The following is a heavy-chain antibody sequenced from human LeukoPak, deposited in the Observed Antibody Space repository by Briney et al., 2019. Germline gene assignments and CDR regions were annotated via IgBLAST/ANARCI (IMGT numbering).Heavy chain of an antibody. Sequence: ASVKVSCKATGYTFTSYGISWVRQAPGQGLEWMGWISGYNGNTNYAQKVQGRVTMTTDTSTSTAYMELRSLRSDDTAVYFCAKTDRQSPLASDIWGQGTMVTVSS. D-gene: IGHD6-19*01. CDR2: ISGYNGNT. V-gene: IGHV1-18*01. CDR3: AKTDRQSPLASDI. J-gene: IGHJ3*02. CDR1: GYTFTSYG.